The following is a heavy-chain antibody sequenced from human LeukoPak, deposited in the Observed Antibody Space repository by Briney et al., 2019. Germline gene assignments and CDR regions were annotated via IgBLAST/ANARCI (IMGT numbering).Heavy chain of an antibody. Sequence: SETLSLTCTVSGGSISSSSYYWGWIRQPPGKGLEWIGSIYYSGSTYYNPSLKSRVTISVDTSKNQFSLKLSSVTAADTAVYYCASRYGSGSHDMPYFDYWGQGTLVTVSS. J-gene: IGHJ4*02. CDR2: IYYSGST. D-gene: IGHD3-10*01. CDR3: ASRYGSGSHDMPYFDY. CDR1: GGSISSSSYY. V-gene: IGHV4-39*01.